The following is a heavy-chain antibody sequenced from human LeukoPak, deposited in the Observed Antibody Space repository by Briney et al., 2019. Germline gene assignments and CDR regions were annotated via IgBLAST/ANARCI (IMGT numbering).Heavy chain of an antibody. CDR1: GFTFDDYA. CDR2: ISWNSGSI. D-gene: IGHD3-3*01. J-gene: IGHJ3*02. CDR3: AKTDSYDFWSGYYAFDI. V-gene: IGHV3-9*01. Sequence: PGRSLRLSCAASGFTFDDYAMHWVRQAPGKGLEWVSGISWNSGSIGYVDSVKGRFTISRDNSKNTLYLQMNSLRAEDTAVYYCAKTDSYDFWSGYYAFDIWGQGTMVTASS.